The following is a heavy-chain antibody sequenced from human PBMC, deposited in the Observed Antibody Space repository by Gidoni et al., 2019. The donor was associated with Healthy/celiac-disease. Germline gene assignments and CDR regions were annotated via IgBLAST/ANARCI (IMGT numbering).Heavy chain of an antibody. CDR1: GYTCPGYY. J-gene: IGHJ6*02. D-gene: IGHD1-1*01. Sequence: QVQLVQSGAEVKKPGASVKVSCKASGYTCPGYYMHWVRQAPGQGLEWMGWINPNSGGTNYAQKFQGRVTMTRDTSISTAYMELSRLRSDDTAVYYCARCREWNDGIRDYYYYGMDVWGQGTTVTVSS. CDR2: INPNSGGT. CDR3: ARCREWNDGIRDYYYYGMDV. V-gene: IGHV1-2*02.